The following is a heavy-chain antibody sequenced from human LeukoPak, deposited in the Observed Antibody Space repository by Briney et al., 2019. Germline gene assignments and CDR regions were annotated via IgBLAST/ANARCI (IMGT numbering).Heavy chain of an antibody. J-gene: IGHJ4*02. D-gene: IGHD5-24*01. V-gene: IGHV1-8*02. CDR3: ARGGWLQTESFDY. CDR1: GYTFTSYD. Sequence: GASVKVSCKASGYTFTSYDINWVQQATGQGLEWMGWMNPNSGNTGYAQKFQGRVTMTRDMSTSTVYMELSSLSSLRSEDTAVYYCARGGWLQTESFDYWGQGTLVTVSS. CDR2: MNPNSGNT.